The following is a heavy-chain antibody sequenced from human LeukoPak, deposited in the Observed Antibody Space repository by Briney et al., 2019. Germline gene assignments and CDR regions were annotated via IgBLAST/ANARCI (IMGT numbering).Heavy chain of an antibody. CDR3: ARDRSSSWHDAFDI. CDR2: ISSSGSTI. Sequence: PGGSLRLSCTASGFTFSSYEMNWVRQAPGEGLEWVSYISSSGSTIYYADSVKGRFTISRDNAKNSLYLQMNSLRAEDTAVYYCARDRSSSWHDAFDIWGQGTMVTVSS. CDR1: GFTFSSYE. D-gene: IGHD6-13*01. V-gene: IGHV3-48*03. J-gene: IGHJ3*02.